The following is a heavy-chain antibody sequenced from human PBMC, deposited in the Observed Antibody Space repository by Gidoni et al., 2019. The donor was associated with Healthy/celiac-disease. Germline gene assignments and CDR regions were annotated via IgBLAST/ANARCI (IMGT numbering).Heavy chain of an antibody. J-gene: IGHJ3*02. D-gene: IGHD5-12*01. CDR1: GFTFSSYA. Sequence: QVQLVESGGGVVQPGRSLRLSCAAAGFTFSSYAMHWVRQAPGKGLEWVAVISYDGSNKYYADSVKGRFTISRDNSKNTLYLQMNSLRAEDTAVYYCAREEDIVAKSAFDIWGQGTMVTVSS. CDR2: ISYDGSNK. V-gene: IGHV3-30-3*01. CDR3: AREEDIVAKSAFDI.